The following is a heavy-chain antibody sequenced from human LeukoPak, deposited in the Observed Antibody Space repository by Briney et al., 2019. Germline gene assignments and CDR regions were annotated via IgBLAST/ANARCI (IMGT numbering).Heavy chain of an antibody. CDR1: GYTFTSYD. CDR2: MNPNSGNT. CDR3: ARRPIPSSPGVISHAFDL. V-gene: IGHV1-8*01. Sequence: ASVKVSCKASGYTFTSYDINWVRQATGQGLEWMGWMNPNSGNTGYAQKFQGRVTMTRNTSISTAYMELGSLRSEDTAVYYCARRPIPSSPGVISHAFDLWGQGTMVTVSS. D-gene: IGHD2-21*01. J-gene: IGHJ3*01.